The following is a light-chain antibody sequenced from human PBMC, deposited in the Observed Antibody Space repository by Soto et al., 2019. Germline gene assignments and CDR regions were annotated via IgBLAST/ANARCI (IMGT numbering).Light chain of an antibody. CDR1: QSVSNNF. V-gene: IGKV3-20*01. CDR3: QQYGGSPPT. CDR2: GAS. Sequence: EIVLTQSPGTQSLSPGESAALSCRASQSVSNNFVAWYQRKSGQAPRLLIYGASYRATDIPYRFTGSGSGTDFTLTITRLEPDDFAVYYCQQYGGSPPTFGQGTKVEVK. J-gene: IGKJ1*01.